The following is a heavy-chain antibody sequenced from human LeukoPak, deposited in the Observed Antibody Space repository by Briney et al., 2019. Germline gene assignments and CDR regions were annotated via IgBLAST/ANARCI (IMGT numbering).Heavy chain of an antibody. D-gene: IGHD3-22*01. CDR1: GFTFSSYS. Sequence: GGSLRLSCAASGFTFSSYSMNWVRQAPGKGLEWVSSISSSSSYIYYADSVKGRLTISRDNAKNSLYLQMNSLRAEDTAVYYCAGARIRGILGSSGPDSDYWGQGTLVTVSS. J-gene: IGHJ4*02. CDR2: ISSSSSYI. CDR3: AGARIRGILGSSGPDSDY. V-gene: IGHV3-21*01.